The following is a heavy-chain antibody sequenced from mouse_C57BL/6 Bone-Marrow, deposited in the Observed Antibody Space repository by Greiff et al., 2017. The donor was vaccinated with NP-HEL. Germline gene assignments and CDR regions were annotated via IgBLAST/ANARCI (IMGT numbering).Heavy chain of an antibody. CDR2: ISDGGSYT. V-gene: IGHV5-4*01. J-gene: IGHJ4*01. CDR3: AREGYYYGSSNYAMDY. Sequence: EVQGVESGGGLVKPGGSLKLSCAASGFTFSSYAMSWVRQTPEKRLEWVATISDGGSYTYYPDNVKGRFTISRDNAKNNLYLQMSHLKSEDTAMYYCAREGYYYGSSNYAMDYWGQGTSVTASS. D-gene: IGHD1-1*01. CDR1: GFTFSSYA.